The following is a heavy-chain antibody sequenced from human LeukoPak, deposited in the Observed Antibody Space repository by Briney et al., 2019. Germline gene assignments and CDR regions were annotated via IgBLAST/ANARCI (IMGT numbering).Heavy chain of an antibody. CDR2: ISSSGSTI. J-gene: IGHJ4*02. CDR3: ARVPDYYGSGTY. D-gene: IGHD3-10*01. V-gene: IGHV3-48*03. Sequence: GGSLRLSCAASGFTFSSYEMNWVRQAPGKGLEWVSYISSSGSTIYYADSVKGRFTISRDNAKNSLYLQMNSLRAEDTAVYYCARVPDYYGSGTYWGQGTLVTVSS. CDR1: GFTFSSYE.